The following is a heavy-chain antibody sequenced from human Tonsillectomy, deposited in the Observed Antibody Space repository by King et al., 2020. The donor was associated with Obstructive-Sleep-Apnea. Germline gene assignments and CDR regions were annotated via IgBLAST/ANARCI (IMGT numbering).Heavy chain of an antibody. D-gene: IGHD4-23*01. CDR3: ARDLLAATLGAFDI. CDR1: GGSISSFY. CDR2: VYYSGRS. J-gene: IGHJ3*02. Sequence: QMQESGPEMVEPSETLSLTCTVSGGSISSFYWSWIRQPPGKGLEWIGYVYYSGRSNYNPSLKSRVTISVDTSKNQFSLKLSSVTAADTAVYYCARDLLAATLGAFDIWGPGTMVTVSS. V-gene: IGHV4-59*01.